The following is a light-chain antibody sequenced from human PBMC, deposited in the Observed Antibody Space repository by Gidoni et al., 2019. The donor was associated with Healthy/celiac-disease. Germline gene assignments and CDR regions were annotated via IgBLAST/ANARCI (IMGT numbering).Light chain of an antibody. V-gene: IGKV1-5*01. CDR3: QQYNSYSPRT. Sequence: DIQMTQSPSTLSASVGDRVTITCRASQSISSWLAWYQQKPGKAPKLLIYDASSLESGVPSRFSGSGSGTEFTLTISSLQLDDFATYYCQQYNSYSPRTFGQGTKLEIK. CDR1: QSISSW. J-gene: IGKJ2*01. CDR2: DAS.